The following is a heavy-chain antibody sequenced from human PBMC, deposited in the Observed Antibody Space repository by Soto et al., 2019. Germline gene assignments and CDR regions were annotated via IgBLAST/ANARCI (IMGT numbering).Heavy chain of an antibody. Sequence: GGSLRLSCAASGFTISDYYMRWICQAQGQGLEWDSYISSSSSYTNYADSVKGRITISRDNAKNTLYLQMNRLRAENTVLYDCSSSTTAVHDIDPWGQGTLVTVSA. J-gene: IGHJ5*02. CDR2: ISSSSSYT. CDR3: SSSTTAVHDIDP. D-gene: IGHD2-2*01. CDR1: GFTISDYY. V-gene: IGHV3-11*03.